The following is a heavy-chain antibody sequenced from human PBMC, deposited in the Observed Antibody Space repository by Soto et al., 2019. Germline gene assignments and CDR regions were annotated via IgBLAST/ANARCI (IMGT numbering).Heavy chain of an antibody. D-gene: IGHD2-2*01. CDR1: GGSISRYY. J-gene: IGHJ3*02. CDR2: IYYSGST. CDR3: ARTPAAINAFDI. Sequence: PSETLSLTCTVSGGSISRYYWSWIGQPPGKGLEWIGYIYYSGSTNYNPSLKSRVTISVDTSKNQFSLKLSSVTAADTAVYYCARTPAAINAFDIWGQGTMVTVSS. V-gene: IGHV4-59*01.